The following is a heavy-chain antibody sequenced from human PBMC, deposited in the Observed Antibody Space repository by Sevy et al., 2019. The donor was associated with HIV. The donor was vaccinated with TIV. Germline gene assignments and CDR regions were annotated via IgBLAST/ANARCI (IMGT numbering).Heavy chain of an antibody. D-gene: IGHD2-8*01. CDR1: GGSVSSGSYY. CDR2: LYDSENI. CDR3: ARGCRLRGEYVQH. Sequence: SESLSLTCTVSGGSVSSGSYYCNWIRQPPGKGLEWIGHLYDSENIKYNPYLKSRVTISVDTSKNQFSLKLTSVTASDTAVYYCARGCRLRGEYVQHWGQGTSVPVSS. V-gene: IGHV4-61*01. J-gene: IGHJ1*01.